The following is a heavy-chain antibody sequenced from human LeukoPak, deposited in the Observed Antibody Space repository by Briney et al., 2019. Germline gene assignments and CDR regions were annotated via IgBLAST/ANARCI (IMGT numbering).Heavy chain of an antibody. J-gene: IGHJ4*02. CDR3: ARSNNWNTLFNY. V-gene: IGHV3-7*01. Sequence: GGSLRLSCAASGFTFSSYSMNWVRQAPGKGLEWVANIKQDGSEKYYVDSVKGRFTISRDNAKNSLYLQMNSLRAEDTAVYYCARSNNWNTLFNYWGQGTLVTVSS. CDR1: GFTFSSYS. CDR2: IKQDGSEK. D-gene: IGHD1/OR15-1a*01.